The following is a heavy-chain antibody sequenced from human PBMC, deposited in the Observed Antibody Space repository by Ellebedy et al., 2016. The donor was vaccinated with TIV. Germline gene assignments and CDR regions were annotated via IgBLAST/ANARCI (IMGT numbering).Heavy chain of an antibody. J-gene: IGHJ5*02. CDR2: IYPADSDS. CDR1: GYTFTNYW. V-gene: IGHV5-51*01. Sequence: PGGSLRLSCKGSGYTFTNYWIAWVRQMPGKGLEWMGIIYPADSDSTYSPSFQGQVTMSAAKSTSTAYLQWSSLKAADTAMYYCTRRPGDSSSWDNWFDPWGQGTLVIVS. D-gene: IGHD6-13*01. CDR3: TRRPGDSSSWDNWFDP.